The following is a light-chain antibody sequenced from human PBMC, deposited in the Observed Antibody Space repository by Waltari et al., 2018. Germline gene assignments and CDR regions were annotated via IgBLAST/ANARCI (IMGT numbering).Light chain of an antibody. Sequence: IQLSQSPSTLSPSVGDRVTITCRASQGISTFLAWYQQTPGKVPKLLISPESTFQSGVPSRFSGSGSGTDFTLTISSIQPEDSATYYCQQIINYPLTFGGGTKVEI. J-gene: IGKJ4*01. CDR3: QQIINYPLT. V-gene: IGKV1-9*01. CDR2: PES. CDR1: QGISTF.